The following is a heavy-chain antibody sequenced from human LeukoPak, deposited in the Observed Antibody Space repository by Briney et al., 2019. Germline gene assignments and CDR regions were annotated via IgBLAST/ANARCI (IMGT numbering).Heavy chain of an antibody. CDR1: GGSISSYY. V-gene: IGHV4-59*01. CDR3: ARQSGYSYGYAFDY. J-gene: IGHJ4*02. Sequence: SETLSLTCTVSGGSISSYYWSWIRQPPGKGLKWIGYIYYSGSTNYNPSLKSRVTISVDTSKNQFSLKLSSVTAADTAVYYCARQSGYSYGYAFDYWGQGTLVTVSS. D-gene: IGHD5-18*01. CDR2: IYYSGST.